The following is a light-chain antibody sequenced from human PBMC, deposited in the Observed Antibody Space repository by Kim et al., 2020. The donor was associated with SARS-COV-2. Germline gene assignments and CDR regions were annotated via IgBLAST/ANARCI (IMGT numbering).Light chain of an antibody. Sequence: ASEENGVTGSYRAHHDFYIHFAWSQQKPVKPPKSLISAASTFHSGVSSKFSSSESGTDFTLTICSLQPEDFMTYYCQQYKSYPPTFGQGTRLEIK. CDR3: QQYKSYPPT. V-gene: IGKV1-16*02. J-gene: IGKJ5*01. CDR1: HDFYIH. CDR2: AAS.